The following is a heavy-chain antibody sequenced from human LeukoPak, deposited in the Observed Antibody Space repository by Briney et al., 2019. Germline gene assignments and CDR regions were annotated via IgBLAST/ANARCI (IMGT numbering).Heavy chain of an antibody. Sequence: LSETLSLTCIVSGGSLNSPNYYWGWIRQPPWKGLEWIGTIYYSGTTYYNPSLKSRVTISVDTSKNQFSLKLSSVTAADTAVYYCARLVGGWVRPLDYWGQGTLITVSS. D-gene: IGHD3-10*01. CDR3: ARLVGGWVRPLDY. CDR1: GGSLNSPNYY. J-gene: IGHJ4*02. V-gene: IGHV4-39*01. CDR2: IYYSGTT.